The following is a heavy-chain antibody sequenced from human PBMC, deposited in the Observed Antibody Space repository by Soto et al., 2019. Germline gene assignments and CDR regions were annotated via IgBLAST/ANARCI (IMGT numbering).Heavy chain of an antibody. CDR3: TPQRWGAFEI. J-gene: IGHJ3*02. D-gene: IGHD3-16*01. V-gene: IGHV3-15*07. Sequence: EVQLVESGGGLVKPGGSLTLSCAASGFIFNNAWMNWVRQAPGKGLEWVGRIKSKTDGGTTDYAAPVKGRFTISRDDSKNTLYLQMNSLKTEDTAVYYCTPQRWGAFEIWGQGTMVTVSS. CDR1: GFIFNNAW. CDR2: IKSKTDGGTT.